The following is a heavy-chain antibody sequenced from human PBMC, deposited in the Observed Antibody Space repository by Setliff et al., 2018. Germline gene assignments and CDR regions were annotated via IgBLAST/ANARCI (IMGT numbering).Heavy chain of an antibody. D-gene: IGHD6-6*01. V-gene: IGHV4-61*09. CDR1: GDPMSSRRYY. CDR2: IYTSWST. J-gene: IGHJ5*02. CDR3: ARGRNIAARLLDT. Sequence: SETLSLTCTVSGDPMSSRRYYWAWIRQPAGKGLEWIGQIYTSWSTNYNPSLKSRVTISLDTSKNQFSLQVTSVTAADTAVYYCARGRNIAARLLDTWGQGSLVTVSS.